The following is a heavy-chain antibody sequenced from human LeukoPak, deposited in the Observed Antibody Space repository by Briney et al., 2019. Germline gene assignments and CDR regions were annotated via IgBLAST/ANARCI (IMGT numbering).Heavy chain of an antibody. CDR1: GYTFTSYA. J-gene: IGHJ4*02. Sequence: ASVKVSCKASGYTFTSYAMHWVRQAPGQRLEWMGWINAGNGNTKYSQKFQGRVTITRDTSASTAYMELSSLKPEDTGVYYCAKGGWVAVTGMDSWGQGTLVTVSS. D-gene: IGHD6-19*01. CDR3: AKGGWVAVTGMDS. V-gene: IGHV1-3*01. CDR2: INAGNGNT.